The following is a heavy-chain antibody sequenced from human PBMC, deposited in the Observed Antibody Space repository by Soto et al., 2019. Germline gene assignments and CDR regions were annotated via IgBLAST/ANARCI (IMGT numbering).Heavy chain of an antibody. V-gene: IGHV3-53*01. Sequence: DVQLVESGGGLMQPGESLRLSCAASGLTVSGKKYVAWVRQAPGKVLEWVSALYDVDGSFYADSVKGRFTTSSDSSKTTVYLQMTGLRPDDTAVYYCATWHEREHAYDVWGQGTTVTVSS. CDR3: ATWHEREHAYDV. CDR1: GLTVSGKKY. J-gene: IGHJ3*01. D-gene: IGHD1-1*01. CDR2: LYDVDGS.